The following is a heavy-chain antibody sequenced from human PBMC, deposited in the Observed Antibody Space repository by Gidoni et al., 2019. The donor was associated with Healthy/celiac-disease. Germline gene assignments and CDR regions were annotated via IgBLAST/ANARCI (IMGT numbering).Heavy chain of an antibody. CDR3: AKDGGYCSGGSCYGYYYGMDV. CDR2: ISGSGGST. J-gene: IGHJ6*02. D-gene: IGHD2-15*01. Sequence: EVQLLESGGGLVQPGGSLRLSCAASGFTFSSSAMSWVRQAPGKGLEWVSAISGSGGSTYYADSVKGRFTISRDNSKNTLYLQMNSLRAEDTAVYYCAKDGGYCSGGSCYGYYYGMDVWGQGTTVTVSS. CDR1: GFTFSSSA. V-gene: IGHV3-23*01.